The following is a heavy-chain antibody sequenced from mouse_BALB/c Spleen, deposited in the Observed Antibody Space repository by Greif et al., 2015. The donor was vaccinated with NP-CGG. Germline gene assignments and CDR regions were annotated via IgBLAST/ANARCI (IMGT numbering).Heavy chain of an antibody. D-gene: IGHD1-1*01. CDR2: ISSGGSYT. J-gene: IGHJ2*01. Sequence: EVQLQQSGGGLVKPGGSLKLSCAASGFTFSSYAMSWVRQSPEKRLEWVAEISSGGSYTYYPDTVTGRFTISRDNAKNTLYLEMSSLRSEDTAMYYCARDRGYGSSYVGYFDYWGQGTTLTVSS. CDR1: GFTFSSYA. CDR3: ARDRGYGSSYVGYFDY. V-gene: IGHV5-9-4*01.